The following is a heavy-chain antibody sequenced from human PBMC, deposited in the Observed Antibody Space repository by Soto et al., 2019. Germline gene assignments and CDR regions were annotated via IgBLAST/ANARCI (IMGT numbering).Heavy chain of an antibody. CDR1: GFTVSSNY. Sequence: GGSLRLSCAASGFTVSSNYMSWVRQAPGKGLEWVSVIYSGGSTYYADSVKGRFTISRDNSKNTLYLQMNSLRAEDTAVEYCGLKRLPNNWLDPSAQTTLVT. CDR2: IYSGGST. D-gene: IGHD6-25*01. CDR3: GLKRLPNNWLDP. J-gene: IGHJ5*02. V-gene: IGHV3-66*01.